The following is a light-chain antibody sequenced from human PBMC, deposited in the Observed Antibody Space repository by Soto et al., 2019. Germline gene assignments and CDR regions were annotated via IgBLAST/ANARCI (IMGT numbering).Light chain of an antibody. CDR1: QSVSNNY. CDR2: GAS. V-gene: IGKV3-20*01. Sequence: EIVLTQSPGTLSLSPGERATLSCRASQSVSNNYLAWYQQKPGQAPRLLIYGASTRATGIPDRFSGSGSGTDFTLTISRLEPEDFALYYCQQYGSSPLTFGPGTKVDIK. J-gene: IGKJ3*01. CDR3: QQYGSSPLT.